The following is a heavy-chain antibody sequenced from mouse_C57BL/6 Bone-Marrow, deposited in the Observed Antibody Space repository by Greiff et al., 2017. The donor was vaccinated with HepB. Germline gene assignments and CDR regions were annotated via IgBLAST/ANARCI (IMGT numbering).Heavy chain of an antibody. Sequence: QVQLQQSGSELRSPGSSVKLSCKDFDSEVFPIAYMSWVRQKPGHGFEWIGGILPSIGRTIYGEKFEDKATLDADTLSNTAYLELNSLTSEDSAIYYCARNYYGSSPCWYFDVWGTGTTVTVSS. CDR2: ILPSIGRT. J-gene: IGHJ1*03. D-gene: IGHD1-1*01. V-gene: IGHV15-2*01. CDR3: ARNYYGSSPCWYFDV. CDR1: DSEVFPIAY.